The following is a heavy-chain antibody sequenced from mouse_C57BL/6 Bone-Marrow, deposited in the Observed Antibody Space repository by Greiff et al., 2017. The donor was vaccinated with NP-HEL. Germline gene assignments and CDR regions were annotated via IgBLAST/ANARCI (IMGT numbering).Heavy chain of an antibody. J-gene: IGHJ2*01. CDR1: GYSFTGYY. D-gene: IGHD2-3*01. V-gene: IGHV1-42*01. Sequence: VQLQQSGPELVKPGASVKISCKASGYSFTGYYMNWVKQSPEKSLEWIGEINPSTGGTTYNQKFKAKATLTVDKSSRTACMQLKSLTSEDSAVYYCARSGIYDGYYDYFDYWGQGTTLTVSS. CDR2: INPSTGGT. CDR3: ARSGIYDGYYDYFDY.